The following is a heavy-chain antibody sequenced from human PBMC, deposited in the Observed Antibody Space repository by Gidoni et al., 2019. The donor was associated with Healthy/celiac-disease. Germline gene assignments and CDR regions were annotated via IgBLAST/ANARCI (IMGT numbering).Heavy chain of an antibody. CDR1: GGSVSSGSYY. CDR3: ARDSSQYGDYGYFDL. D-gene: IGHD4-17*01. CDR2: IYYSGST. V-gene: IGHV4-61*01. Sequence: QVQLQESGPGLVKPSETLSLTCTVSGGSVSSGSYYWSWIRQPPGKGLEWIGYIYYSGSTNYNPSLKSRVTISVDTSKNQFSLKLSSVTAADTAVYYCARDSSQYGDYGYFDLWGRGTLVTVSS. J-gene: IGHJ2*01.